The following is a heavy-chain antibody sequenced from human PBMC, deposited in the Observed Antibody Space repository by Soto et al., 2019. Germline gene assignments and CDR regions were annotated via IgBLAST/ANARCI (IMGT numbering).Heavy chain of an antibody. Sequence: SETLSLTCSVSGDSISNSRFYWAWIRQPPGKGLEWIGSIYHTGNTYYNPSLKSRVTISVDRSKNQFSLKLSSVTAADTAVYYCARGMTTVTTFDYWGQGTLVTVSS. CDR2: IYHTGNT. V-gene: IGHV4-39*07. CDR1: GDSISNSRFY. J-gene: IGHJ4*02. D-gene: IGHD4-17*01. CDR3: ARGMTTVTTFDY.